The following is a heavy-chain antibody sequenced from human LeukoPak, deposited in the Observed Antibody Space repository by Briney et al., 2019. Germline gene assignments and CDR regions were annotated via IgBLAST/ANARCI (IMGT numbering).Heavy chain of an antibody. D-gene: IGHD3-10*01. J-gene: IGHJ6*04. CDR3: ARDFEYYYGSGSLYYYYGMDV. CDR2: IIHNFGTA. Sequence: SVTVSCTASGGTISSYAMSWVRQAPGQGLVWLGGIIHNFGTANYAQKFQGRVTITADESTSTASMELSSLRSEDTAVYYCARDFEYYYGSGSLYYYYGMDVWGKGTTVTVSS. V-gene: IGHV1-69*13. CDR1: GGTISSYA.